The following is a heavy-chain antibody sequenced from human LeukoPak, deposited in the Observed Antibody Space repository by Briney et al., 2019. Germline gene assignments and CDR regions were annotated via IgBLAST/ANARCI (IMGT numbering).Heavy chain of an antibody. J-gene: IGHJ3*02. Sequence: GGSLRLSCAGSGFTFSSYWMSWVRQAPWKGLEWVAKIKQDGSEKYYVDSVKGRFTISRDNAKRSLYLQMNSLRAEDTAVYYCARDGELGSPADAFDIWGQGTMVTVSS. D-gene: IGHD1-26*01. CDR2: IKQDGSEK. CDR1: GFTFSSYW. V-gene: IGHV3-7*01. CDR3: ARDGELGSPADAFDI.